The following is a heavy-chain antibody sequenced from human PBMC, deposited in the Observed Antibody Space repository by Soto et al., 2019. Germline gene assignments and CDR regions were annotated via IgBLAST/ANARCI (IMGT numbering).Heavy chain of an antibody. J-gene: IGHJ4*02. CDR2: ISSSSSYT. D-gene: IGHD2-15*01. CDR3: ARGERYCSGGSCYYYFDY. CDR1: GFTFSDYY. V-gene: IGHV3-11*06. Sequence: PGGSLRLSCAASGFTFSDYYMSWIRQAPGKGLEWVSYISSSSSYTNYADSVKGRFTISRDNAKNSLYLQMNSLRAEDTAVYYCARGERYCSGGSCYYYFDYWGQGTLVTVSS.